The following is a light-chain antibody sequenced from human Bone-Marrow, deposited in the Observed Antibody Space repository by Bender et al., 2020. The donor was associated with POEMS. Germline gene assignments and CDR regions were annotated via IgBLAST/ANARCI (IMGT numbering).Light chain of an antibody. CDR3: SSYTSTNTAV. CDR1: SSDVGGYNF. Sequence: QSALTQPASVSGFPGQSITISCTGTSSDVGGYNFVSWYQQYPGKAPKLVLYEVTNRPSGVSNRFSGSKSGSTASLTISGLQAEDEADYYCSSYTSTNTAVFGGGTKLTVL. V-gene: IGLV2-14*01. J-gene: IGLJ2*01. CDR2: EVT.